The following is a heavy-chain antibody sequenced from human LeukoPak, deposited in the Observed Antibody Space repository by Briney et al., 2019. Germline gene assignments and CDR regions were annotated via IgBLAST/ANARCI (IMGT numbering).Heavy chain of an antibody. J-gene: IGHJ4*02. D-gene: IGHD3-10*01. Sequence: ASVKVSCTASGYTFTSYGISWVRQAPGQGLEWMGWISAYNGNTNYAQKLQGRVTMTTDTSTSTAYMELRSLRSDDTAVYYCARAGVVRGTKSTFDYWGQGTLVTVSS. CDR1: GYTFTSYG. CDR2: ISAYNGNT. V-gene: IGHV1-18*04. CDR3: ARAGVVRGTKSTFDY.